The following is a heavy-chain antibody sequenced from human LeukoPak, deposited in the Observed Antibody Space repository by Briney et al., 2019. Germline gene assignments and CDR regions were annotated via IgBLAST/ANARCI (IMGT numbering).Heavy chain of an antibody. V-gene: IGHV3-23*01. CDR3: VVVTGTW. Sequence: GGPLRLSCAASGFTFSNHVMSWVRPAPGKGLECVSAISDSGAGTYYADSVKGRFTISRDNSTNTLYLHMNSLRAEDTAVYYCVVVTGTWWGQGTLVTVSS. J-gene: IGHJ4*02. CDR1: GFTFSNHV. CDR2: ISDSGAGT. D-gene: IGHD2-21*02.